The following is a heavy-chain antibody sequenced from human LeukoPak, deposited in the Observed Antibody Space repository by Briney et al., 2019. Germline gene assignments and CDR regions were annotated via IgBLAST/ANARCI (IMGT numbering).Heavy chain of an antibody. V-gene: IGHV3-21*01. CDR3: ARDRWHSSGWYTGEFDY. J-gene: IGHJ4*02. Sequence: GGSLRLSCAASGFTFSSYSMNWVRQAPGKGLEWVSSISSSSSYIYYADSVKGRFTISRDNAKNSLYLQMNSLRAEDTAVYYCARDRWHSSGWYTGEFDYWGQGTLVTVSS. CDR1: GFTFSSYS. D-gene: IGHD6-19*01. CDR2: ISSSSSYI.